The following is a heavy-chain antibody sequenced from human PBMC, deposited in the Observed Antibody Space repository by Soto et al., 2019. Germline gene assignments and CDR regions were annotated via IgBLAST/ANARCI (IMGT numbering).Heavy chain of an antibody. Sequence: QVHLVQSGAEVKKPGASVNVSCQASGSITNHHMHWVRQAPGRGLEWMGIFNPSGLSTTYAQKFQGRVTITRDTSTSTVYKELSSLTSEDTAVYFCAKVTHRGPIAVAGPLGSWGQGTLVIVSS. D-gene: IGHD6-19*01. CDR3: AKVTHRGPIAVAGPLGS. V-gene: IGHV1-46*01. CDR1: GSITNHH. J-gene: IGHJ4*02. CDR2: FNPSGLST.